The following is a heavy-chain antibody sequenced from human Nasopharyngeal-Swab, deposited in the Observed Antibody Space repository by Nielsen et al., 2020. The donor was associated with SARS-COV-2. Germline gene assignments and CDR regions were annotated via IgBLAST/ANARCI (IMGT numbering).Heavy chain of an antibody. Sequence: GESLKISCAASGFTFSSYAMSWVRQAPGKGLEWVSAISGSGGSTYYADSVKGRFTISRDNTKNSLSLQMNSLRPDDTAVYYCVTATDHAFDIWGQGTVVTVSS. V-gene: IGHV3-23*01. J-gene: IGHJ3*02. CDR3: VTATDHAFDI. CDR1: GFTFSSYA. CDR2: ISGSGGST.